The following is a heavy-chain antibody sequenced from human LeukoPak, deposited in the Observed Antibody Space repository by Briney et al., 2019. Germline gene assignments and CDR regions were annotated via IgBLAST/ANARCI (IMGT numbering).Heavy chain of an antibody. CDR1: GFTVSSNY. CDR3: AKDDLAVAVY. D-gene: IGHD6-19*01. J-gene: IGHJ4*02. Sequence: PGGSLRLSCAASGFTVSSNYMSWVRQAPGKGLEWVSVISGSGGSTYYADSVKGRFTISRDNSKYTLYLQMNSLRAEDTAVYYCAKDDLAVAVYWGQGTLVTVSS. V-gene: IGHV3-23*01. CDR2: ISGSGGST.